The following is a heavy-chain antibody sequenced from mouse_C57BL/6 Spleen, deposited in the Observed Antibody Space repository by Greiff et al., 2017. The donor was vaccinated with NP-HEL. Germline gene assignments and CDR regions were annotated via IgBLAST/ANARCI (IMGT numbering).Heavy chain of an antibody. CDR2: IHPNSGST. Sequence: VQLQQPGAELVKPGASVKLSCKASGYTFTSYWMHWVKQRPGQGLAWIGMIHPNSGSTNYNEKFKSKATLTVDKSSSTAYMQLSSLTSEDSAVYYCARSDSSGYPFAYWGQGTLVTVSA. CDR3: ARSDSSGYPFAY. D-gene: IGHD3-2*02. V-gene: IGHV1-64*01. J-gene: IGHJ3*01. CDR1: GYTFTSYW.